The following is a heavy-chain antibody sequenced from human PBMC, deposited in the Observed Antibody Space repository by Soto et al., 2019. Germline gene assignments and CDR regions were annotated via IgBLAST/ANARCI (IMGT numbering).Heavy chain of an antibody. J-gene: IGHJ6*02. Sequence: EVQLVESGGGLVQPGGSLRLSCVASGFTFSDYDMHWVRQGTGKGLEWVSGIAVGGETYYSASLKGRFTISREDAKNSLFLQMHNLRDGDTAVYYCARERHGWFGKAGSVDVWGRGTTVTVSS. V-gene: IGHV3-13*01. CDR2: IAVGGET. CDR1: GFTFSDYD. CDR3: ARERHGWFGKAGSVDV. D-gene: IGHD3-10*01.